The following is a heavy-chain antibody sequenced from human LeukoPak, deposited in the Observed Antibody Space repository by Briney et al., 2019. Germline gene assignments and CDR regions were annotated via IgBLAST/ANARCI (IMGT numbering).Heavy chain of an antibody. CDR3: ARYQQDYDFWSGYHMGGFDP. CDR1: GFTSSDYY. D-gene: IGHD3-3*01. Sequence: GGSLTLSCAASGFTSSDYYMSWIRQAPGKGLEWVSYISSSGSTIYYADSVKGRFTISRDNAKNSLYLQMNSLSAEDTAVYYCARYQQDYDFWSGYHMGGFDPWGQGTLVTVSS. V-gene: IGHV3-11*04. J-gene: IGHJ5*02. CDR2: ISSSGSTI.